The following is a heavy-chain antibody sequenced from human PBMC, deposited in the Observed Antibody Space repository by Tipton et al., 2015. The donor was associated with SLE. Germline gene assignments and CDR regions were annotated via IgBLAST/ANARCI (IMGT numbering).Heavy chain of an antibody. Sequence: TLSLTCTVSGGSIRSYYWTWIRQSPGKGLEWIGHMFHSGSTNYNPSLASRVTISIDKSKNQLSLTLNSVTTADTALYYCARINVPTAMDFYYYYMDVWGKGTTVTVSS. CDR1: GGSIRSYY. CDR2: MFHSGST. CDR3: ARINVPTAMDFYYYYMDV. J-gene: IGHJ6*03. V-gene: IGHV4-59*01. D-gene: IGHD2-2*01.